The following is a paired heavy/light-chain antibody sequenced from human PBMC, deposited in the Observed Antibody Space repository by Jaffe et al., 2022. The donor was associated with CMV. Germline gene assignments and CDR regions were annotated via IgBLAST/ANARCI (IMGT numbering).Heavy chain of an antibody. Sequence: QLQLQESGPGLVKPSETLSLTCTVSGGSISSSSYYWGWIRQPPGKGLEWIGSIYYSGSTYYNPSLKSRVTISVDTSKNQFSLKLSSVTAADTAVYYCARREFITMVRGVGGGDAFDIWGQGTMVTVSS. CDR1: GGSISSSSYY. J-gene: IGHJ3*02. V-gene: IGHV4-39*01. D-gene: IGHD3-10*01. CDR2: IYYSGST. CDR3: ARREFITMVRGVGGGDAFDI.
Light chain of an antibody. CDR3: QKYNSAPRWT. J-gene: IGKJ1*01. CDR1: QGISNY. Sequence: DIQMTQSPSSLSASVGDRVTITCRASQGISNYLAWYQQKPGKVPKLLIYAASTLQSGVPSRFSGSGSGTDFTLTISSLQPEDVATYYCQKYNSAPRWTFGQGTKVEIK. CDR2: AAS. V-gene: IGKV1-27*01.